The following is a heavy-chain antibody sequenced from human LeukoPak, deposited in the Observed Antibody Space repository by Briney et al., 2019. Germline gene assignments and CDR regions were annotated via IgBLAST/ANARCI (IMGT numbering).Heavy chain of an antibody. J-gene: IGHJ5*02. CDR3: ARRVPAAIMVEKLTYNWFDP. D-gene: IGHD2-2*02. CDR1: GGTFSSYA. Sequence: GSSVKVSCKASGGTFSSYAISWVRQAPGQGLEWMGGIIPIFGTANYAQKFQGRVTITADESTSTAYMELSSLRSEDTAVYYCARRVPAAIMVEKLTYNWFDPWGQGTLVTVSS. CDR2: IIPIFGTA. V-gene: IGHV1-69*01.